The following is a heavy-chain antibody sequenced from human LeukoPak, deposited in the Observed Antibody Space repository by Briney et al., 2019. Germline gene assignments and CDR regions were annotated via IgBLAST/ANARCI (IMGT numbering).Heavy chain of an antibody. CDR2: INPNSGGT. CDR3: ARPSLVTKGYFDN. CDR1: GYTFTGYY. J-gene: IGHJ4*02. D-gene: IGHD4-17*01. Sequence: ASVKVSCKASGYTFTGYYMHWVRQAPGQGLEWMGWINPNSGGTNYAQKFQGRVTMTRDTSISTAYMELSRLRSDDTAVYYCARPSLVTKGYFDNWGQGTLVTVSS. V-gene: IGHV1-2*02.